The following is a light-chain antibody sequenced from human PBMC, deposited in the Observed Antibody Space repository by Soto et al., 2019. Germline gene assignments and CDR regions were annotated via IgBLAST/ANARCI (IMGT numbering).Light chain of an antibody. CDR3: QSYDSSLSAYV. Sequence: QSVLTQPPSVSGAPGQRVTISCTGSSSNIGAGYDVHWYQQLPATAPKLLIYANTNRPSGVPDRFSGSKSGTSASLAITGLQAEDEADYYCQSYDSSLSAYVFGTGTKLTVL. CDR1: SSNIGAGYD. CDR2: ANT. V-gene: IGLV1-40*01. J-gene: IGLJ1*01.